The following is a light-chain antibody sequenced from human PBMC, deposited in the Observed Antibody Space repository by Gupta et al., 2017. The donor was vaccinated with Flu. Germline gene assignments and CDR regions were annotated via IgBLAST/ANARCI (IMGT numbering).Light chain of an antibody. Sequence: MNECPSSLSASVGDRVTSTCRASQSISSYLSWFQQKPGRAPKLLIYPASSLQSGVPSRFSGSGSGINFTLTISSLQPEDFAAYYCQQSYINPITFGQGTRLDIK. J-gene: IGKJ5*01. CDR2: PAS. CDR3: QQSYINPIT. CDR1: QSISSY. V-gene: IGKV1-39*01.